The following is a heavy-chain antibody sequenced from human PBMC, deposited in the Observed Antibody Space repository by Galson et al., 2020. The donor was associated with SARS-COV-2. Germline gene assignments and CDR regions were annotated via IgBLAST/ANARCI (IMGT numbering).Heavy chain of an antibody. V-gene: IGHV5-51*01. Sequence: HGESLKISCKGSGYTFINYWIGWVRQLPGKGLEWMGIIYPGDSDTRYSPSFQGQGTISADKSISTAYLQWSSLKASDTAMYYCASTMNGGTDYGDYGGFGYWGQGTLVTVSS. CDR1: GYTFINYW. CDR2: IYPGDSDT. D-gene: IGHD4-17*01. CDR3: ASTMNGGTDYGDYGGFGY. J-gene: IGHJ4*02.